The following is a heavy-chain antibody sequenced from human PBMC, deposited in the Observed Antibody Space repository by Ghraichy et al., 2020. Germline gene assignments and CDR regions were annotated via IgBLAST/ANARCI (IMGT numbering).Heavy chain of an antibody. CDR3: ARGNDYGSGSYVSNWFDP. D-gene: IGHD3-10*01. CDR1: GGSFLIGGYY. CDR2: IDYSGT. J-gene: IGHJ5*02. V-gene: IGHV4-31*03. Sequence: SETLSLTCSVSGGSFLIGGYYWTWIRQHPGKGLEWIGYIDYSGTYYNPSLKRRVEITVDTSKPLFFLRLTSVTAADTAVYYCARGNDYGSGSYVSNWFDPWGQGTLVTVSS.